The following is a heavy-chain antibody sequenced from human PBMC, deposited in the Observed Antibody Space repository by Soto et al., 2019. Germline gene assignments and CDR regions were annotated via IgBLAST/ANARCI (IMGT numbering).Heavy chain of an antibody. CDR3: ARVGFGD. Sequence: ETLPLTVAIAGGCISCSNWWSWVRQPPGKGLEWIGEIYHSGSTNYNPSLKSRVTISVDKSKNQFSLKLSSVTAADTAVYYSARVGFGDWGQGTLARVSS. J-gene: IGHJ4*02. V-gene: IGHV4-4*02. CDR2: IYHSGST. CDR1: GGCISCSNW.